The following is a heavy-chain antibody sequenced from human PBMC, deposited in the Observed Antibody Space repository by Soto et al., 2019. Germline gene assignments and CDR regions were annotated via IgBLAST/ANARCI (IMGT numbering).Heavy chain of an antibody. Sequence: ASVKVSCKASGYTFTSYGISWVRQAPGQGLEWMGWISAYDGNTNYAQKLQGRVTMTTDTSTSTAYMELRSLRSDDTAVYYCARGYQYSSSWYVVPWGQGTLVTVSS. D-gene: IGHD6-13*01. J-gene: IGHJ5*02. CDR3: ARGYQYSSSWYVVP. CDR2: ISAYDGNT. CDR1: GYTFTSYG. V-gene: IGHV1-18*04.